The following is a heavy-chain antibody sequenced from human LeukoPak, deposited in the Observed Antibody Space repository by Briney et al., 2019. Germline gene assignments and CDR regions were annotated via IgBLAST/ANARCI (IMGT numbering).Heavy chain of an antibody. CDR2: INHSGSA. CDR1: GGSFSGHF. J-gene: IGHJ4*02. CDR3: ARGCSGAYDCIDY. D-gene: IGHD5-12*01. V-gene: IGHV4-34*01. Sequence: SETLSLTCAVYGGSFSGHFWSWIRQPPGKGLEWIAEINHSGSANYNPSLKSRVTISVDTSENQFSLKLSSVTAADTAVYYCARGCSGAYDCIDYWGQGSLVTVSS.